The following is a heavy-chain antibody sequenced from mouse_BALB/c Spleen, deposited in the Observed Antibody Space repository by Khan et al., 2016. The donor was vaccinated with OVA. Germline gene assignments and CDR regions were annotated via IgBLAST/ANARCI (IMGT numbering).Heavy chain of an antibody. J-gene: IGHJ2*01. CDR1: GFTFSSYD. D-gene: IGHD1-1*01. CDR3: ARGPYYGSSPCCFDY. Sequence: EVELVESGGGLVKPGGSLKLSCAASGFTFSSYDMSWVRQTPEKRLAWVASISSGGSTYYPDSVTGRFTISRDTARNILSLRMSSLRSKDTAMYYCARGPYYGSSPCCFDYWGQGTTLTVSS. CDR2: ISSGGST. V-gene: IGHV5-6-5*01.